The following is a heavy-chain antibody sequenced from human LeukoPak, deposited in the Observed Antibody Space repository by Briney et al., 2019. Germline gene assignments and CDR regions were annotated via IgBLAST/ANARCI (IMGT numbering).Heavy chain of an antibody. CDR3: IYCSSTSCNEGFDY. CDR1: GDTFTTYG. Sequence: GASVKVSCNASGDTFTTYGSSWVRQAPGQELEWMGWISAYNGNTNYAQKLQVRVTMTTDTSTSTAYMELRSLRSDDTAVYYCIYCSSTSCNEGFDYWGQGTLVTVSS. J-gene: IGHJ4*02. D-gene: IGHD2-2*01. V-gene: IGHV1-18*01. CDR2: ISAYNGNT.